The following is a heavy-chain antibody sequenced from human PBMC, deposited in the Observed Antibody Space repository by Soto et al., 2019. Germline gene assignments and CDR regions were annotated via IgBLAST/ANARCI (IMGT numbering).Heavy chain of an antibody. J-gene: IGHJ6*03. D-gene: IGHD4-17*01. CDR3: ARAYMTTVTYYYYYYMDV. CDR1: GYSFTSYW. V-gene: IGHV5-51*01. Sequence: GESLKISCKGSGYSFTSYWIGWVRQMPGKGLEWMGIIYPGDSDTRYSPSFQGQVTISADKSISTAYLQWSSLKASDTAMYYCARAYMTTVTYYYYYYMDVWGKGTTVTVSS. CDR2: IYPGDSDT.